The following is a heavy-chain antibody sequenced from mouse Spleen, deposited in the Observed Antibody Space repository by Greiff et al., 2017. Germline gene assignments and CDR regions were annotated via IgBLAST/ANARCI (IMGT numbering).Heavy chain of an antibody. Sequence: ESGPGLVKPSQSLSLTCSVTGYSITSGYYWNWIRQFPGNKLEWMGYISYDGSNNYNPSLKNRISITRDTSKNQFFLKLNSVTTEDTATYYCASEWYDGLWFAYWGQGTLVTVSA. CDR2: ISYDGSN. D-gene: IGHD2-14*01. V-gene: IGHV3-6*01. CDR1: GYSITSGYY. J-gene: IGHJ3*01. CDR3: ASEWYDGLWFAY.